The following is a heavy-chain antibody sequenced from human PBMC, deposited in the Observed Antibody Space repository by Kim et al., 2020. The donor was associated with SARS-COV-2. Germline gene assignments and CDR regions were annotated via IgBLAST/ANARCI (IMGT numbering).Heavy chain of an antibody. V-gene: IGHV1-8*01. Sequence: ASVKVSCKASGYVFTDYDINWVRQATGQGLEWLGWMSPKKGITSYAQKFQGKVTMTRDTSINTAYLELSSLISEDTAVYYCARGIEEGYDYWGQGTLVTVSS. CDR3: ARGIEEGYDY. J-gene: IGHJ4*02. D-gene: IGHD3-22*01. CDR2: MSPKKGIT. CDR1: GYVFTDYD.